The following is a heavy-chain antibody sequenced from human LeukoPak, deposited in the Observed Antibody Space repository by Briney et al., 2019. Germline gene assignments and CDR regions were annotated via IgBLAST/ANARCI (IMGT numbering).Heavy chain of an antibody. CDR1: GFTFSNYC. Sequence: GGSLRLSCAASGFTFSNYCMSWVRQAPGKGLEWVANIKQDGSGKSYVDSVKGRFTISRDNAENSLYLQMNSLRAEDTAVYFCARDREVGATIHDYWGQGTLVTVSS. CDR3: ARDREVGATIHDY. CDR2: IKQDGSGK. J-gene: IGHJ4*02. D-gene: IGHD1-26*01. V-gene: IGHV3-7*01.